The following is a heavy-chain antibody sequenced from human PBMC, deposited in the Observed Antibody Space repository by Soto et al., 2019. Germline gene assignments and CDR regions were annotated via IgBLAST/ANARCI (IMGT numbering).Heavy chain of an antibody. CDR1: GGSIGGAGYS. J-gene: IGHJ5*02. V-gene: IGHV4-30-2*01. CDR3: ARAQFYSGSGNYHNLMFDP. D-gene: IGHD3-10*01. Sequence: SETLSLTCAVSGGSIGGAGYSWSWIRQPPGGGLDWIGYIYESGTILYNPHLKTRLTISLNWSDKQFSLALNSVTAADTAVYYCARAQFYSGSGNYHNLMFDPWGQGTQVTVSS. CDR2: IYESGTI.